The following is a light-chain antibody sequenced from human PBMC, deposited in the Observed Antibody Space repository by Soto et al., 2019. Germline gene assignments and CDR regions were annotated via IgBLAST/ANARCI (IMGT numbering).Light chain of an antibody. CDR1: RSLSNY. CDR3: QQSHSIPLT. CDR2: VVS. V-gene: IGKV1-39*01. Sequence: DIQMTQSPSSLSASGGDRVTITCRSSRSLSNYLSWYQQKPGKAPKLLMYVVSSLQSGVPSRFSGSGSGTDFTLTIRSLQPEDVATYYCQQSHSIPLTFGQGTKVEIK. J-gene: IGKJ1*01.